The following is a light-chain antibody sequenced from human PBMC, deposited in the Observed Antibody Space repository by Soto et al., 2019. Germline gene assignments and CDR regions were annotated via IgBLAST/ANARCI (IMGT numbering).Light chain of an antibody. V-gene: IGKV3-20*01. CDR3: QQYGTSRWT. CDR1: ESVSDSQ. Sequence: EIVLTQSPGTLSLSPGDRATLSCRTSESVSDSQLAWYQQKFGQAPRLLIFAVSSRAAGIADRFSGSGSGTDFTLTISRLEPEDFAVYYCQQYGTSRWTFGQGTKVDI. J-gene: IGKJ1*01. CDR2: AVS.